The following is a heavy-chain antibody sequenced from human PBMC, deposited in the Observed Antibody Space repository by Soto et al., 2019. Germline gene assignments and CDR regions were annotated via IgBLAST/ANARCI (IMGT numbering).Heavy chain of an antibody. CDR1: GGSISSDGDY. CDR2: IYYSGST. CDR3: ARDRLDYYYYYGMDV. J-gene: IGHJ6*02. V-gene: IGHV4-31*03. D-gene: IGHD4-17*01. Sequence: QVQLQESGPGLVKLSQTLSLTCTVSGGSISSDGDYWSWIRQHPGKGQEWIGYIYYSGSTYYNPSLKSRVTISVDTSKNQFSLKLSSVTAADTAVYYCARDRLDYYYYYGMDVWGQGTTVTVSS.